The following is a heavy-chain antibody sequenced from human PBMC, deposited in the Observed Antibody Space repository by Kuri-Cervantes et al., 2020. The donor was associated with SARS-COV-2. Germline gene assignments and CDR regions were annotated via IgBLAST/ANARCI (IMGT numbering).Heavy chain of an antibody. CDR1: GGSFSGYY. J-gene: IGHJ6*02. Sequence: SQTLSLTCAAYGGSFSGYYWSWIRQPPGKGLEWIGEINHSGSTNYNPSLKSRVTISVDTSKNQFSLKLSSVTAADTAVYYCASIVVVPAASGYYYYYGMDVWGQGTTVTVSS. CDR2: INHSGST. D-gene: IGHD2-2*01. CDR3: ASIVVVPAASGYYYYYGMDV. V-gene: IGHV4-34*01.